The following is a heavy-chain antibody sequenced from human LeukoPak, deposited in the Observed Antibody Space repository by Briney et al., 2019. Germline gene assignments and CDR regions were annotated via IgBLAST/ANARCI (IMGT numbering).Heavy chain of an antibody. D-gene: IGHD6-6*01. CDR1: GYTFTGYY. V-gene: IGHV1-2*02. CDR3: ARGLSSDGGDAFDI. CDR2: INPNSGGT. Sequence: ASVKVSYKASGYTFTGYYMHWVRQAPGQGLEWMGWINPNSGGTNYAQKFQGRVTMTRNTSISTAYMELSSLRSEDTAVYYCARGLSSDGGDAFDIWGQGTMVTVSS. J-gene: IGHJ3*02.